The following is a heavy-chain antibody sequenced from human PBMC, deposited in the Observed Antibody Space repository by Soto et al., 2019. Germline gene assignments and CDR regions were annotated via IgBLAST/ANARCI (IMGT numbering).Heavy chain of an antibody. CDR1: VFTFSNYA. D-gene: IGHD1-1*01. Sequence: GSLRLSCAASVFTFSNYAMHWVREAPGKGLEWVALTSYDGNNEYYTDSVKGRFTISRDNSKNTLFLQMNSPRPEDTAVYYCAKDKGVFNWATSYFDYWGQGALVTVS. CDR2: TSYDGNNE. CDR3: AKDKGVFNWATSYFDY. V-gene: IGHV3-30*18. J-gene: IGHJ4*02.